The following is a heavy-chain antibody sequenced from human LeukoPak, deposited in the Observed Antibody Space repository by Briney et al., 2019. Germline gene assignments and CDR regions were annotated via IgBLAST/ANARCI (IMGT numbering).Heavy chain of an antibody. D-gene: IGHD4-23*01. Sequence: SGTLSLTCTVSGGSISSYYWIWIRQPPGKGLEWIGYIYYSGSTNYNPSLKSRVTISVDTSKNQFSLKLSSVTAADTAVYYCARVVVTGLYYYYYMDVWGKGTTVTVSS. CDR3: ARVVVTGLYYYYYMDV. CDR2: IYYSGST. CDR1: GGSISSYY. J-gene: IGHJ6*03. V-gene: IGHV4-59*01.